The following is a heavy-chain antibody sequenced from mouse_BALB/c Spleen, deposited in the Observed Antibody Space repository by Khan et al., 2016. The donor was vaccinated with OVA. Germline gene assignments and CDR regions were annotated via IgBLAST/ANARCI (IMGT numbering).Heavy chain of an antibody. CDR2: INTSTGEP. CDR1: GYTFTNYG. CDR3: ACGGYWYFDV. D-gene: IGHD1-1*02. J-gene: IGHJ1*01. V-gene: IGHV9-3-1*01. Sequence: QIQLVQSGPELKKPGETVKISCKASGYTFTNYGMNWVKQAPGKGLKWMGWINTSTGEPTYADDFKGRFAFSLETSASTAYLQINNLKNEDTATYFCACGGYWYFDVWGAGTTVTVSS.